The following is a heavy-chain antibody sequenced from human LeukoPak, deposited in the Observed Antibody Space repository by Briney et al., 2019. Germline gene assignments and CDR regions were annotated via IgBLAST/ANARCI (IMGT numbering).Heavy chain of an antibody. D-gene: IGHD2-2*02. J-gene: IGHJ4*02. Sequence: GGSLRLSCSASGFTFSSYAMHWVRQAPGKGLEYVSAISSNGGSTYYADSVKGRFTISRDNSKNTLYLQMSSLRAEETAVYYCVKGAYMALYYFDYWGQGTLVTVSS. CDR3: VKGAYMALYYFDY. CDR1: GFTFSSYA. V-gene: IGHV3-64D*06. CDR2: ISSNGGST.